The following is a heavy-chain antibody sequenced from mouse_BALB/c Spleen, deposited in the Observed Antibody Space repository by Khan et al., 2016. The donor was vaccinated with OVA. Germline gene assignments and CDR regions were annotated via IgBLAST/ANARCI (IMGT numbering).Heavy chain of an antibody. J-gene: IGHJ2*01. D-gene: IGHD1-1*01. CDR3: ATSYFYGYYFDY. V-gene: IGHV5-17*02. Sequence: LVQSGGSRKLSCAASGFTFTSYGMHWIRQAPEKGLEWVAYISSDSITIYYADTVKGRFPISRDNPKNNLFLQMTSLRSGDTAMYFCATSYFYGYYFDYWGQGTTLTVSS. CDR2: ISSDSITI. CDR1: GFTFTSYG.